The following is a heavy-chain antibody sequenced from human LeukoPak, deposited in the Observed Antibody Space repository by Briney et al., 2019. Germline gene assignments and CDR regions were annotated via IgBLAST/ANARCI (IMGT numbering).Heavy chain of an antibody. Sequence: SETLSLTCSVSGGSISSYYWSWLRQPPGKGLEWILYFNYSGSTNYNPSLKRRVTISVDTSKNQFSLRLRSVTAADKAVYYCARQLGSTDWFDPWGQGTLVTVSS. D-gene: IGHD2-2*01. CDR3: ARQLGSTDWFDP. J-gene: IGHJ5*02. V-gene: IGHV4-59*01. CDR2: FNYSGST. CDR1: GGSISSYY.